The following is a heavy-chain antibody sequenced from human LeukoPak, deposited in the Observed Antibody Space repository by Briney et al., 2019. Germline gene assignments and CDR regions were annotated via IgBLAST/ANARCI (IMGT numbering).Heavy chain of an antibody. J-gene: IGHJ4*02. CDR3: ARGTRGTGAFFDY. CDR2: ISPDGSRA. CDR1: GFTFTTYW. Sequence: GGSLRLSCAASGFTFTTYWMHWLRQAPGKGVMWVSRISPDGSRAEYADSVKGRFTISRDNAKSTVSMQMNSLTTEDTAFYYCARGTRGTGAFFDYWGQGSLVTVSS. V-gene: IGHV3-74*01. D-gene: IGHD1-1*01.